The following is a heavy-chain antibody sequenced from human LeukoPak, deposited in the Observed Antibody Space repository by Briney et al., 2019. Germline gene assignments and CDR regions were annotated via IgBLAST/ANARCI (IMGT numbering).Heavy chain of an antibody. Sequence: GESLKIPCKGSGYSFSTNWIGWVRQMPGKGLEWMGIIYPSDSDTRYNPSFQGQVTISADRSISTTSLQWRSLKASDTATYYCARLSLGVGATAEYWGQGTLVTVSS. J-gene: IGHJ4*02. V-gene: IGHV5-51*01. CDR1: GYSFSTNW. D-gene: IGHD1-26*01. CDR3: ARLSLGVGATAEY. CDR2: IYPSDSDT.